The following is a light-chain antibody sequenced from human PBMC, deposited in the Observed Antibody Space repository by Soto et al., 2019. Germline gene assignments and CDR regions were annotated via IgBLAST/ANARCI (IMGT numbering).Light chain of an antibody. CDR3: SSYTSSSTLLYV. Sequence: QSVLTQPASVSGSPGQSITISCTGTSSDVGGYNYVSWYQQHPGKAPKLMIYDVSNRPSGVSNRCSGSKSGNTPSLTISGRQAEDEADYYCSSYTSSSTLLYVFGTGTKLTVL. CDR2: DVS. CDR1: SSDVGGYNY. J-gene: IGLJ1*01. V-gene: IGLV2-14*01.